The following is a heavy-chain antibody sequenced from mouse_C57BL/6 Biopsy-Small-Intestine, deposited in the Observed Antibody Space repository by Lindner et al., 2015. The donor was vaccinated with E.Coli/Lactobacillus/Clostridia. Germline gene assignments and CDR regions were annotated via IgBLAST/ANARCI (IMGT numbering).Heavy chain of an antibody. CDR1: GYAFSSSW. CDR3: AREWGAYYFDY. V-gene: IGHV1-82*01. CDR2: IYPGDGDT. D-gene: IGHD1-3*01. Sequence: VQLQESGPELVKPGASVKISCKASGYAFSSSWMNWVKQRPGKGLEWIGRIYPGDGDTNYNGKFKGKATLTADKSSSTAYMQLSSLTSEDSAVYFGAREWGAYYFDYWGQGTTLTVSS. J-gene: IGHJ2*01.